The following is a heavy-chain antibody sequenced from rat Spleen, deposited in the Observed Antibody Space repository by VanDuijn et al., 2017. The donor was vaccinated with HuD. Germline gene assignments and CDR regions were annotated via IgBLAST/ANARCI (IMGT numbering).Heavy chain of an antibody. J-gene: IGHJ3*01. CDR3: ATAGSRISRFAY. Sequence: EVQLVESGGGLVQPGKSLKLSCVASGFRFSSYWMYWVRQAPGKGLEWVSSISPSGGITDYRDSVKGRFAISRDTAKSTLYLQMDSLGSEDTATYYCATAGSRISRFAYWGQGTLVTVSS. CDR1: GFRFSSYW. D-gene: IGHD2-7*01. V-gene: IGHV5-19*01. CDR2: ISPSGGIT.